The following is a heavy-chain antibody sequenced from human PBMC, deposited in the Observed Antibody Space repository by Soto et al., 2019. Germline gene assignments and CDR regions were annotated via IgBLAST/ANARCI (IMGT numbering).Heavy chain of an antibody. CDR2: ISGSGGST. CDR3: ARESEDLTSNFDY. J-gene: IGHJ4*02. CDR1: GFTFSTYA. V-gene: IGHV3-23*01. Sequence: GGSLRLSCAASGFTFSTYAMSWVRQAPGKGLEWVSAISGSGGSTYYADSVKGRFTISRDNSKNTLYLEMNSLRAEDTAVYYCARESEDLTSNFDYWGQGTLVTVSS.